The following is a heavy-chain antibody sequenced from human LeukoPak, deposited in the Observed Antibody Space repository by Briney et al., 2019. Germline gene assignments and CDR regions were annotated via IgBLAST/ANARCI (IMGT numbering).Heavy chain of an antibody. CDR3: ARVATSSGWYPMGY. V-gene: IGHV3-11*01. D-gene: IGHD6-19*01. CDR1: GFTFSDYY. CDR2: ISSSGSTI. Sequence: GGSLRLSCAASGFTFSDYYMSWIRQAPGKGLEWVSYISSSGSTIYYADSVKGRFTISRDNAKNSLYLQMNSLRAEDTAVHYCARVATSSGWYPMGYWGQGTLVTVSS. J-gene: IGHJ4*02.